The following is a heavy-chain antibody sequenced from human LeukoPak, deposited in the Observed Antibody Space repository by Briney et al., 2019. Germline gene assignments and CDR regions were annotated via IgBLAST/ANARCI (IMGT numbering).Heavy chain of an antibody. CDR2: IYPADSDT. V-gene: IGHV5-51*01. D-gene: IGHD3-16*01. Sequence: GESLKISCKGSGYSFTNYWVGWVRQMPGRGLEWMGIIYPADSDTRYSPSFQGQVTISADTSISTAYLQWNSLKASDNAMYYCARTLQSYGHNYFDPWGQGTLVTVSS. CDR3: ARTLQSYGHNYFDP. J-gene: IGHJ5*02. CDR1: GYSFTNYW.